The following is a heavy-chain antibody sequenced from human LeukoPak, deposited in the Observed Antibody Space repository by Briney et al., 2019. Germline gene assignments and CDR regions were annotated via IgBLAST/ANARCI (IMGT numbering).Heavy chain of an antibody. V-gene: IGHV3-30*03. CDR3: ARDPGAFPYFFDN. D-gene: IGHD4/OR15-4a*01. CDR2: ISYDGTDT. J-gene: IGHJ4*02. CDR1: GYTFSDCG. Sequence: GGSLRLSCAASGYTFSDCGMHWVRQSPGKGLQWVAVISYDGTDTYYADSVKGRFTVSRDNSKDILYLQMNSLRVEDTAVYFCARDPGAFPYFFDNWGQGTLVTVSS.